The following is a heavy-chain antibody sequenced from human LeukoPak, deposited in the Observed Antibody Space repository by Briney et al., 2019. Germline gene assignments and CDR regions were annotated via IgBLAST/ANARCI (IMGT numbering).Heavy chain of an antibody. V-gene: IGHV3-21*01. CDR2: ISSSSSYI. D-gene: IGHD4-17*01. CDR3: ARERDGDYDY. CDR1: GFTFSSYS. Sequence: GGSLRLSCAASGFTFSSYSMNWVRQAPGKVLEWVSSISSSSSYIYYADSVKGRFTISRDNAKNSLYLQMNSLRAEDTAVYYCARERDGDYDYWGQGTLVTVSS. J-gene: IGHJ4*02.